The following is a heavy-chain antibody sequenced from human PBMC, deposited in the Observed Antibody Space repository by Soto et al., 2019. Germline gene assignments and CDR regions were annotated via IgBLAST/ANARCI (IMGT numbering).Heavy chain of an antibody. V-gene: IGHV3-33*01. J-gene: IGHJ4*02. D-gene: IGHD2-2*01. Sequence: QVQLVESGGGVFQPGRSLRLSCAASGFTFSSYGMHWVRQAPGKGLEWVAVIWSGGSNENYADSVKGRFTIARDNSKNMLYLQMNSLRAEDTAVYYCARGPGTSYFDYWGQGSLGTVSS. CDR3: ARGPGTSYFDY. CDR2: IWSGGSNE. CDR1: GFTFSSYG.